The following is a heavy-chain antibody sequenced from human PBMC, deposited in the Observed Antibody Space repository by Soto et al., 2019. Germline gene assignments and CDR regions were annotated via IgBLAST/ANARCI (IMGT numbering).Heavy chain of an antibody. Sequence: GGSLRLSCAASGFTFSSYSMNWVRQAPGKGLEWVSSISSSSSYMYYAGSVKGRFTISRDNAKNSLYLQMNSLRAEDTAVYYCARDPLYCGGDCYPDYWGQGTLVTVSS. J-gene: IGHJ4*02. V-gene: IGHV3-21*01. D-gene: IGHD2-21*02. CDR1: GFTFSSYS. CDR3: ARDPLYCGGDCYPDY. CDR2: ISSSSSYM.